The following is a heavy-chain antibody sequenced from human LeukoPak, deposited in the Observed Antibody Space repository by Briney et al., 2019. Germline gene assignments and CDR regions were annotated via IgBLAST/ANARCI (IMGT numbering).Heavy chain of an antibody. J-gene: IGHJ4*02. CDR2: ISWNSGSI. CDR1: GFTFDDYA. D-gene: IGHD6-13*01. Sequence: GGSLRLSCAASGFTFDDYAMHWVPQAPGKGLEWVSGISWNSGSIGYADSVKGRFTISRDNAKNSLYLQVNTLRAEDTALYYCAKDIYSSSWYYFDYWGQGTLVTVSS. CDR3: AKDIYSSSWYYFDY. V-gene: IGHV3-9*01.